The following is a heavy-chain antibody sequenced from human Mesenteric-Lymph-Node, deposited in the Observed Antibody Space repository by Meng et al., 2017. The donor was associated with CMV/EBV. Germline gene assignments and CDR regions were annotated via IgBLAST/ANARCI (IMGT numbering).Heavy chain of an antibody. CDR3: ARGGYQLLFGWFDP. V-gene: IGHV4-31*03. J-gene: IGHJ5*02. D-gene: IGHD2-2*01. CDR1: GGSISSGGYY. Sequence: SETLSLTCTVSGGSISSGGYYWSWIRQHPGKGLEWIGYIYYSGSTYYNPSLKSRVTISVDTSKNQFSLKLSSVTAADTAVYYCARGGYQLLFGWFDPWGQGTLVTVSS. CDR2: IYYSGST.